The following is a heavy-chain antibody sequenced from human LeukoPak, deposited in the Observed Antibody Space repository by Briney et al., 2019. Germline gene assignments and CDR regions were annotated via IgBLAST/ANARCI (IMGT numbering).Heavy chain of an antibody. J-gene: IGHJ5*02. Sequence: PGGSLRLSCAASGFTFSSYSMNWVRQAPGKGLEWVSSISSSSSYIYYADSVKGRFTISRDNAKNSLYLQMNSLRAEDTAVYYCARAGMGYSSSYSWFDPWGQGTLVTVSS. CDR3: ARAGMGYSSSYSWFDP. CDR2: ISSSSSYI. D-gene: IGHD6-6*01. V-gene: IGHV3-21*01. CDR1: GFTFSSYS.